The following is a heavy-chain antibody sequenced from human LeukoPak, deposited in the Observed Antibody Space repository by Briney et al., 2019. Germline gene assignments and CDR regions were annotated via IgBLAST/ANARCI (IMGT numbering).Heavy chain of an antibody. Sequence: PGGSLRLSCAASGFTFSSYGMHWVRQAPGKGLEWLAITSYDGNKNYYADSVKGRFTISRDNSKNTLYLQMNSLRAEDTAVYYCARLVGDVSFDPWGQGTLVTVSS. J-gene: IGHJ5*02. V-gene: IGHV3-30*03. CDR2: TSYDGNKN. CDR1: GFTFSSYG. D-gene: IGHD2-8*02. CDR3: ARLVGDVSFDP.